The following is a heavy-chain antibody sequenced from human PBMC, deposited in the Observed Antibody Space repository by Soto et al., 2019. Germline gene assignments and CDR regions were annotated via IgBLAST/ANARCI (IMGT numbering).Heavy chain of an antibody. J-gene: IGHJ4*02. D-gene: IGHD2-15*01. CDR3: ARGYCSGGSCS. CDR2: IIPILGIA. CDR1: GGTFSSYT. V-gene: IGHV1-69*02. Sequence: QVQLVQSGAEVKKPGSSVQVSCKASGGTFSSYTISWVRQAPGQGLEWMGRIIPILGIANYAQKFQGRVTITADKSTSTGYMELSSLRSEDTAVYYCARGYCSGGSCSWGQGTLVTVSS.